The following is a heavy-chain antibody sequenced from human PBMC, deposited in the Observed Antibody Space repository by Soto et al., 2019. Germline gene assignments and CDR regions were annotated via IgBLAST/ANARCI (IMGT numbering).Heavy chain of an antibody. CDR2: IYWDDDK. CDR1: GFSLSTSGVG. CDR3: AHRRSYYDSSGLDY. D-gene: IGHD3-22*01. V-gene: IGHV2-5*02. J-gene: IGHJ4*02. Sequence: ESGPTLVKPTQTLTLTCTFSGFSLSTSGVGVGWIRQPPGKALEWLALIYWDDDKRYSPSLKSRLTITKDTSKNQVVLTMTNMDPVDTATYYCAHRRSYYDSSGLDYWGQGTLVTVSS.